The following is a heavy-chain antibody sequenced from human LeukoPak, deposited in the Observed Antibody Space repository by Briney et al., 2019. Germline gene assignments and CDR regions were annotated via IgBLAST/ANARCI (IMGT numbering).Heavy chain of an antibody. CDR3: ARAGRASSSWYRAGWFDP. D-gene: IGHD6-13*01. CDR1: GYTFTGYY. J-gene: IGHJ5*02. CDR2: INPNSGGT. Sequence: ASVKVSCKASGYTFTGYYMHWVRQAPGQGLEWMGWINPNSGGTNYAQKFQGRVTMTRDTSISTAYMELSRLRFDDTAVYYCARAGRASSSWYRAGWFDPWGQGTLVAVSS. V-gene: IGHV1-2*02.